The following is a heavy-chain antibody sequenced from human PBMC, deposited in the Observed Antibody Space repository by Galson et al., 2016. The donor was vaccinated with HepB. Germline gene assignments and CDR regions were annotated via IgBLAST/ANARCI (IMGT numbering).Heavy chain of an antibody. CDR1: GFTFSSNA. J-gene: IGHJ4*02. Sequence: SLRLSCAASGFTFSSNAMPWVRQAPGQGLEWVSAISGTGGNTYYADSVKGRFTISRENSKNTLYLQMNSLRAEDTAVYHCAKDSSQFWSGYSLSYWGLGTLVTVSS. CDR2: ISGTGGNT. CDR3: AKDSSQFWSGYSLSY. V-gene: IGHV3-23*01. D-gene: IGHD3-3*01.